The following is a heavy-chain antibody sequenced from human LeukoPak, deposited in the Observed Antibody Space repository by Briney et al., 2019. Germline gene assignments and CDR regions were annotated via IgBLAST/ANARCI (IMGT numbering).Heavy chain of an antibody. J-gene: IGHJ4*02. V-gene: IGHV1-2*02. CDR3: ARDYGGPSWFGGIDY. D-gene: IGHD3-10*01. Sequence: ASVKVSCKASGYSFTAYFIQWVRQAPGQGLEWMGWINPNSGGTNYAQKFQGRATMTRDTSISTAYMELSRLSSDDTAVHYCARDYGGPSWFGGIDYWGQGTLVTVSS. CDR2: INPNSGGT. CDR1: GYSFTAYF.